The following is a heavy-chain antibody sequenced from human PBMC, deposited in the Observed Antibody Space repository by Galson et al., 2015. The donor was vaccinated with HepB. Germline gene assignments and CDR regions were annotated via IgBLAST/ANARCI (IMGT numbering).Heavy chain of an antibody. D-gene: IGHD3-22*01. V-gene: IGHV5-51*03. Sequence: QSGAEVKKPGESLKISCKGSGYSFTSYWIGWVRQMPGKGLEWMGIIYPGDSDTRYSPSFQGQVTISADKSISTAYLQWSSLKASDTAMYYCARETYYDSSGYYRYWYFDFWGRGTLVTVSS. CDR1: GYSFTSYW. CDR3: ARETYYDSSGYYRYWYFDF. CDR2: IYPGDSDT. J-gene: IGHJ2*01.